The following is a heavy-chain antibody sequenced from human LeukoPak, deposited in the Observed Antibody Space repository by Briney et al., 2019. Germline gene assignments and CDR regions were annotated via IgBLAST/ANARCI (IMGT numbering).Heavy chain of an antibody. CDR1: GFTFSSYA. V-gene: IGHV3-23*01. CDR2: ISGSGGST. CDR3: AKPQIIHPDSSGYYAY. Sequence: GGSLRLSCAASGFTFSSYAMSWVRQAPGKGLEWVSAISGSGGSTYYADSVKGRFTISRDNSKNTLYLQMNSLRAEDAAVYYCAKPQIIHPDSSGYYAYWGQGTLVTVSS. J-gene: IGHJ4*02. D-gene: IGHD3-22*01.